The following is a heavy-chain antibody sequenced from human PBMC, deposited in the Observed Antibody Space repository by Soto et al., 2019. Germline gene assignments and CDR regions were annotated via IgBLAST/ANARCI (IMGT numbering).Heavy chain of an antibody. CDR3: AKDRPHTWTVGDHYAVDR. V-gene: IGHV3-23*01. D-gene: IGHD3-10*01. J-gene: IGHJ6*02. Sequence: EVQLLESGGDLVQPGGSLRLSCAASGFTFNIYAMTWVRQAPGKGLQWVSTISNDGSTTYYADSVKGRFTISRDNAKNNLYLQMNGLRAEDTAVYYCAKDRPHTWTVGDHYAVDRWGQGTSVTVSS. CDR2: ISNDGSTT. CDR1: GFTFNIYA.